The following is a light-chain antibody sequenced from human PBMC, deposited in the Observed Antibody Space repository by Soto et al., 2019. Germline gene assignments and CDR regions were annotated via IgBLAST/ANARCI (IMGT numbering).Light chain of an antibody. V-gene: IGKV4-1*01. CDR3: QQYYSTPPT. CDR1: QSVLSSSNNKNY. J-gene: IGKJ1*01. Sequence: DIVMTQSPDSLAVSLGERATINCKSSQSVLSSSNNKNYLAWYHQKAGQPPKLLIYWASTRESGVPDRFSGSGSGTDFTLTISSLQAEDVAVYYCQQYYSTPPTFGQGTKVDIK. CDR2: WAS.